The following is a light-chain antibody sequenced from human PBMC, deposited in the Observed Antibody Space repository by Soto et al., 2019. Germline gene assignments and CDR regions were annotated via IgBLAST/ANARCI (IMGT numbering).Light chain of an antibody. Sequence: EIVLTQSPATLSLSPGERATLSCRASQSVSSYLAWYQQKPGQAPRLLIYDASNRATGIPARFSGSGSGTDFTLTISSLEHEDVAVYYCHQRNNWPITFGQGTRLEIK. V-gene: IGKV3-11*01. CDR1: QSVSSY. CDR2: DAS. CDR3: HQRNNWPIT. J-gene: IGKJ5*01.